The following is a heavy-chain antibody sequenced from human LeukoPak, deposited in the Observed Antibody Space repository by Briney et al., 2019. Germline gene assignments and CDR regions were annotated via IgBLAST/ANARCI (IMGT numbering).Heavy chain of an antibody. V-gene: IGHV4-59*08. CDR1: GGSIRSYY. CDR2: IHYSEST. J-gene: IGHJ3*02. CDR3: ASRSGSFSDALDI. Sequence: SETLSLTCTVSGGSIRSYYWGWIRQPPGKGLEWIGYIHYSESTKYNPSLKSRVTMSVDTSKNQFSLKLSSVTDADTAVYYCASRSGSFSDALDIWGQGTLVTVSS. D-gene: IGHD3-10*01.